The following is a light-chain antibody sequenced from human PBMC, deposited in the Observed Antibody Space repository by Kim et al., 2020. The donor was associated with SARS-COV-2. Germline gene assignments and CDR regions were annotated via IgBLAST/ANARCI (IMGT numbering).Light chain of an antibody. CDR1: DIGSKS. CDR3: QVWDSSSEAVV. J-gene: IGLJ2*01. CDR2: YDS. V-gene: IGLV3-21*04. Sequence: SYELTQPPSVSVAPGKTARITCGGNDIGSKSVHWYQQKPGQAPVLVIYYDSDRPSGIPERFSGSNSGNTATLTTRRVEAGDEADYYCQVWDSSSEAVVFGGGTQLTVL.